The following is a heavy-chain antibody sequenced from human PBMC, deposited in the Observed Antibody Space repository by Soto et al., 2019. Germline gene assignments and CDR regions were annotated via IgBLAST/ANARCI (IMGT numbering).Heavy chain of an antibody. J-gene: IGHJ4*02. V-gene: IGHV4-34*01. CDR1: GGSFSGYY. D-gene: IGHD2-8*02. Sequence: SETLSLTCAVYGGSFSGYYWTWIRQPPGTGLEWIGEINHSGSTNYNPSLKSRVTISVDTSKNQFSLKLTSVTAADTAVYYCARDTITGLFDYWGQGTLLTVSS. CDR2: INHSGST. CDR3: ARDTITGLFDY.